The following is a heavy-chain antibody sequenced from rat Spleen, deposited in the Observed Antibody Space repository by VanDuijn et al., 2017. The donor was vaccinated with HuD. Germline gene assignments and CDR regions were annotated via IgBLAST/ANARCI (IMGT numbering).Heavy chain of an antibody. Sequence: EVQLVESGGGLVQPGRSLKLSCVASGFTFNNYWMTWIRQAPGKGLEWVATITHIGATSYYPDSVKGRFTISREDGRSTLYLQMDSLRSEDTATYYCARGDYLGDWGQGVMVTVSS. V-gene: IGHV5-31*01. CDR2: ITHIGATS. D-gene: IGHD1-6*01. CDR3: ARGDYLGD. CDR1: GFTFNNYW. J-gene: IGHJ2*01.